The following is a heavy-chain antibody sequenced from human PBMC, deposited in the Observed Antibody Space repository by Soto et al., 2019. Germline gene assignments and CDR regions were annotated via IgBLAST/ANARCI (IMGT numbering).Heavy chain of an antibody. CDR3: ARAMVLSHIGTQVTFYYYYGMDV. CDR2: IIPIFGTA. CDR1: GGTFSSYA. Sequence: SVKVSCKASGGTFSSYAISWVRQAPGQGLEWMGGIIPIFGTANYAQKFQGRVTITADKSTSTAYMELSSLRSEDTAVYYCARAMVLSHIGTQVTFYYYYGMDVWGQGTTVTV. J-gene: IGHJ6*02. V-gene: IGHV1-69*06. D-gene: IGHD3-10*01.